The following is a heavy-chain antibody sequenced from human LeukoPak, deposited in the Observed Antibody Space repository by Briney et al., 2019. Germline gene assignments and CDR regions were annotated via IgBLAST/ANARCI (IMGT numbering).Heavy chain of an antibody. J-gene: IGHJ4*02. Sequence: SETLSLTCTVSGGSVSSDNYYWSWIRQPPGRGLEWIGYIYYSGSTNYNPSLKSRVTISVDTSKDQFSLKLSSVTAADTAVFYCARGGTTGWNFLDYWGRGTLVAVSS. V-gene: IGHV4-61*01. CDR1: GGSVSSDNYY. CDR3: ARGGTTGWNFLDY. CDR2: IYYSGST. D-gene: IGHD6-19*01.